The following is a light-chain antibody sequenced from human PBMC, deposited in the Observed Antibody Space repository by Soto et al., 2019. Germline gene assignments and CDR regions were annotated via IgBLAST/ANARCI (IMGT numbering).Light chain of an antibody. CDR3: SSSTTRGTLV. J-gene: IGLJ7*01. CDR2: AVS. CDR1: SSDIGAYNY. Sequence: QSALTQPASVSGSPGQSITISCSGTSSDIGAYNYVAWYQHHPGEAPKLIIYAVSDRPSGVSYRFSGSKSGNTASLTISGLQAEDEAHYYCSSSTTRGTLVFGGGTQLTVL. V-gene: IGLV2-14*01.